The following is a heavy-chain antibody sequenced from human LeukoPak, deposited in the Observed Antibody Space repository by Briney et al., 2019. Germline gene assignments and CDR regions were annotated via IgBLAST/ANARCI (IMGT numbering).Heavy chain of an antibody. J-gene: IGHJ4*02. CDR2: IWYDGSNK. CDR3: AKDPSTYSGSYQVDY. D-gene: IGHD1-26*01. CDR1: GFTFSSYG. Sequence: GGSLRLSCAASGFTFSSYGMHWVRQAPGKGLEWVAVIWYDGSNKYYADSVKGRFTISRDNSKNTLYLQMNSLRAEDTAVYYCAKDPSTYSGSYQVDYWGQGTLVTVSS. V-gene: IGHV3-33*06.